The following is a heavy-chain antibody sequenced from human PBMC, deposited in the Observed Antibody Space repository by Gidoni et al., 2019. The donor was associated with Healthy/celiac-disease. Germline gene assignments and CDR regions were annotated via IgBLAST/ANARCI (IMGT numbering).Heavy chain of an antibody. V-gene: IGHV3-48*03. J-gene: IGHJ4*02. CDR2: ISSSGSTI. CDR3: ARAPVSIDWGSPYYFDY. D-gene: IGHD7-27*01. Sequence: LRGGLEWVSYISSSGSTIYYADSVKGRFTISRDNAKNSLYLQMNSLRAEDTAVYYCARAPVSIDWGSPYYFDYWGQGTLVTVSS.